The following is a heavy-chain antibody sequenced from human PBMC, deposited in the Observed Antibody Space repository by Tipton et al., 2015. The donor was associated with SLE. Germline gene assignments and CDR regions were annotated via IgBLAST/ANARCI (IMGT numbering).Heavy chain of an antibody. Sequence: TLSLTCAVYGGSFSGYYWSWIRQPPGKGLEWIGEINHSGSTNHSGSTKYNPSLKSRVTISVDTSKNQFSLKLSSVTAADTAVYYCARKELSTMRDYWGQGTLVTVSS. CDR1: GGSFSGYY. V-gene: IGHV4-34*01. D-gene: IGHD5-24*01. J-gene: IGHJ4*02. CDR3: ARKELSTMRDY. CDR2: INHSGSTNHSGST.